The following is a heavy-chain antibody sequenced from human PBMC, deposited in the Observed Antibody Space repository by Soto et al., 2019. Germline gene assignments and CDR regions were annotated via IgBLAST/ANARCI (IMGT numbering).Heavy chain of an antibody. D-gene: IGHD5-12*01. Sequence: SETLSLTCTVSDGSISSYYWSWIRQPPGKGLEWIGYIYYSGSTNYNPSLKSRVTISVDTSKNQFSLKLSSVTAADTAVYYCARAGAYDGNLFDYWGQGTLVTVSS. V-gene: IGHV4-59*01. CDR1: DGSISSYY. CDR3: ARAGAYDGNLFDY. J-gene: IGHJ4*02. CDR2: IYYSGST.